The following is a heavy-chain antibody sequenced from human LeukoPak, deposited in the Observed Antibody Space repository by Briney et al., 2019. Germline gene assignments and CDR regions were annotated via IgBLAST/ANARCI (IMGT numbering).Heavy chain of an antibody. J-gene: IGHJ6*02. CDR3: ARYSSGYPPYYYGMDV. CDR2: IYPGDSDT. D-gene: IGHD3-22*01. Sequence: GESLKISCKGSGYSFTSYWIGWVRQMPGKGLEWMGIIYPGDSDTRYSPSFQGQVTISADKSISTAYLQWSSLKASDTAMYYCARYSSGYPPYYYGMDVWGQGTTVAVSS. V-gene: IGHV5-51*01. CDR1: GYSFTSYW.